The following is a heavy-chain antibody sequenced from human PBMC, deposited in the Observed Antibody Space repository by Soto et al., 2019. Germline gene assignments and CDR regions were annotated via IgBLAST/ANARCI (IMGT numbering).Heavy chain of an antibody. Sequence: GGSLRLSCAASVFTVSSNYMSWVRQAPGKGTEWVAVIFSGGSTYYPDSVKGRFTISRDNSKNTLYLQMNSLRAEDTALYYCARASNGPGAFDIWGQETMITVSS. CDR1: VFTVSSNY. J-gene: IGHJ3*02. CDR3: ARASNGPGAFDI. V-gene: IGHV3-66*01. CDR2: IFSGGST. D-gene: IGHD2-8*01.